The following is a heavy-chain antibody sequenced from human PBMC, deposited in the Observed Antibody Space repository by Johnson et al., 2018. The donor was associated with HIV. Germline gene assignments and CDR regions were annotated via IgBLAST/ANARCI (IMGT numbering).Heavy chain of an antibody. CDR2: ISYDGSNK. CDR3: ARDGGYSSSWYKYAFDS. Sequence: QVQLVESGGGVVQPGRSLRLSCAASGFTFSSYAMHWVRQAPGKGLEWVAVISYDGSNKYYADSVKGRFTISRDNSKNTLYLQMNSLRAEDTAVYYCARDGGYSSSWYKYAFDSWGQGTMVTVSS. J-gene: IGHJ3*02. CDR1: GFTFSSYA. V-gene: IGHV3-30*04. D-gene: IGHD6-13*01.